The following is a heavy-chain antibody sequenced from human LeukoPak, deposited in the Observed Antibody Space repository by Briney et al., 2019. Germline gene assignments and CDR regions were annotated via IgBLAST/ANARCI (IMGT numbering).Heavy chain of an antibody. Sequence: GGSLRLSCAASGFTFSSYGMHWVRQAPGKGLEWVAFIRYDGSNKYYADSVKGRFTISRDNAKNSLYLQMNSLRAEDTAVYYCATDGGPAYSSSWYLYWGQGSLVTVSS. V-gene: IGHV3-30*02. CDR2: IRYDGSNK. D-gene: IGHD6-13*01. CDR1: GFTFSSYG. CDR3: ATDGGPAYSSSWYLY. J-gene: IGHJ4*02.